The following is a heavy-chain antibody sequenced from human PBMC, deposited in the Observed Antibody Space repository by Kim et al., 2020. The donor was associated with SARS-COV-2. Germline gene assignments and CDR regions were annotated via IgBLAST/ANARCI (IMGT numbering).Heavy chain of an antibody. Sequence: GGSLRLSCAASGFTFSSYEMNWVRQAPGKGLEWVSYISSSGSTIYYADSVKGRFTISRDNAKNSLYLQMNSLRAEDTAVYYCARDRPSLYSSSSEDFDYWGQGTLVTVSS. V-gene: IGHV3-48*03. CDR3: ARDRPSLYSSSSEDFDY. D-gene: IGHD6-6*01. CDR2: ISSSGSTI. J-gene: IGHJ4*02. CDR1: GFTFSSYE.